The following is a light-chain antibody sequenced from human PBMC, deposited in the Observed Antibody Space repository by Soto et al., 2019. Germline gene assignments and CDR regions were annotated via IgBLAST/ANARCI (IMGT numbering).Light chain of an antibody. V-gene: IGKV3-20*01. J-gene: IGKJ1*01. CDR1: QSVSNNY. CDR3: QQYGSSPPWT. CDR2: GAS. Sequence: EIVLTQSPGTLSLSPGERATLSCGASQSVSNNYLAWYQQKPGQAPRLLIYGASSRATGIPDRFSGSGSGTDFTLTISRLEPEDFAVYYCQQYGSSPPWTFGQGTKVDIK.